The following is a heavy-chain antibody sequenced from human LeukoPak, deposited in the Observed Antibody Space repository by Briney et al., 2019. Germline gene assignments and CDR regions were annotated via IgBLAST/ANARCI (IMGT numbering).Heavy chain of an antibody. V-gene: IGHV3-15*01. CDR3: TTRGARPYYFDS. D-gene: IGHD6-6*01. J-gene: IGHJ4*02. Sequence: GGSLRLSCAASGFTFRNAGMSWVRQAPGKGLEWVHRIKSKTDGGTTDYAAPVKGRFTISRDDSKNTLYLQMNSLKTEDTAVYYCTTRGARPYYFDSWGQGTLVTASS. CDR1: GFTFRNAG. CDR2: IKSKTDGGTT.